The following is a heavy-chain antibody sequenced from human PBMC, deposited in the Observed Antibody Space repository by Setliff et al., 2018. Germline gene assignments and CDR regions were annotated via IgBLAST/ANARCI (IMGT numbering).Heavy chain of an antibody. J-gene: IGHJ5*01. V-gene: IGHV4-61*09. CDR3: VRDRYGRNSDGSGVYNWFDS. D-gene: IGHD2-15*01. CDR1: GASISSGSHY. CDR2: VYSTGST. Sequence: SETLSLTCNVSGASISSGSHYWSWIRQSAGEKPTWIGHVYSTGSTNYNPSFESRVSISVDKSNNQFSLKTTSVTAADTAMYYCVRDRYGRNSDGSGVYNWFDSRGQGILVTVSS.